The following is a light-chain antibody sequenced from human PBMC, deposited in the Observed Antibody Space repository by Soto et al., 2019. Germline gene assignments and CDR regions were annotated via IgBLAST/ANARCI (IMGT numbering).Light chain of an antibody. J-gene: IGLJ1*01. CDR1: SSDVGSYNL. CDR2: EGS. Sequence: QSALTQPASVSGSPGQSITISCTGTSSDVGSYNLVSWYQQHPGKAPKLMIYEGSKRPSGVSNRFSGSKSGNTASLTISGLQAEDEADYYCRSFAGSNNFPYVFGTGTKLTVL. V-gene: IGLV2-23*03. CDR3: RSFAGSNNFPYV.